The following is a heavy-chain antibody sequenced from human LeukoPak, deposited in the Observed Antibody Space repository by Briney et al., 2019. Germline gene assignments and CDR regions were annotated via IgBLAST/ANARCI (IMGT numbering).Heavy chain of an antibody. Sequence: SETLSLTCTVSGGSISSSYWSWIRQPAGKGLEWIGRIFTSGTTEYNPSLKSRVTMSVDTSKNQFSLKLTSVTAADTAVYYCARGGFTTMVRGIIITLDAFDIWGQGTMVTVSS. J-gene: IGHJ3*02. D-gene: IGHD3-10*01. CDR1: GGSISSSY. CDR3: ARGGFTTMVRGIIITLDAFDI. CDR2: IFTSGTT. V-gene: IGHV4-4*07.